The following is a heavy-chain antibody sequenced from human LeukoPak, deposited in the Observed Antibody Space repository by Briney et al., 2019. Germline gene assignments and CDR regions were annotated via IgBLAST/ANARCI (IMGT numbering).Heavy chain of an antibody. CDR1: GYTFTSYD. V-gene: IGHV1-46*01. D-gene: IGHD6-25*01. CDR2: INPSGGST. CDR3: ARARLRRFDY. Sequence: ASVKVSCKASGYTFTSYDINWVRQATGQGLEWMGIINPSGGSTGYAQKFQGRVTMTRDTSTSTVYMDLSSLRSEDTALYYCARARLRRFDYWGQGTLVTVSS. J-gene: IGHJ4*02.